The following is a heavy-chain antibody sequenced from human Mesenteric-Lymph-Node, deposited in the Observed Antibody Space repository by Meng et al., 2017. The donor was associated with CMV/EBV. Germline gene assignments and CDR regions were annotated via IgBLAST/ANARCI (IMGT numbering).Heavy chain of an antibody. Sequence: GGSLRLSCAASGFTFDDYTMHWVRQAPGKGLEWVSLITWDGGATFYADSVKGRFTIARDNSKYSLYLQMHSLRTEDTALYYCVKDMRAEVLPPAIGSYNYYGLDVWGQGTTVTVSS. V-gene: IGHV3-43*01. J-gene: IGHJ6*02. CDR3: VKDMRAEVLPPAIGSYNYYGLDV. CDR2: ITWDGGAT. CDR1: GFTFDDYT. D-gene: IGHD2-2*01.